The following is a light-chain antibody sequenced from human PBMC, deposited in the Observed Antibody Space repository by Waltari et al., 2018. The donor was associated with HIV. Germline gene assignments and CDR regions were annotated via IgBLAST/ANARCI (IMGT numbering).Light chain of an antibody. CDR1: TSNIGIKT. V-gene: IGLV1-44*01. J-gene: IGLJ3*02. CDR3: ASWDASLNGWV. Sequence: QSVVTQPPSVSGTPGQTVTISSSGSTSNIGIKTVNWYQPLPGTAPKRLIYGNYQRPSGVPDRFSASKSGTSASLAISGLQSEDEADYYCASWDASLNGWVFGGGTKLTVL. CDR2: GNY.